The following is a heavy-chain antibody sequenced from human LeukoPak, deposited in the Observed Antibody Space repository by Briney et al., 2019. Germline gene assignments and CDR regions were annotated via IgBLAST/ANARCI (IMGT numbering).Heavy chain of an antibody. V-gene: IGHV3-15*01. CDR2: IKSKTDGGTT. CDR1: GFTFSNDW. D-gene: IGHD3-10*01. CDR3: TTILLWFGESDY. Sequence: GGSLRLSCAASGFTFSNDWMSWVRQAPGKGLEWVGRIKSKTDGGTTDYAAPVKGRFTISRDDSKNTLYLQMNSPKTEDTAVYYCTTILLWFGESDYWGQGTLVTVSS. J-gene: IGHJ4*02.